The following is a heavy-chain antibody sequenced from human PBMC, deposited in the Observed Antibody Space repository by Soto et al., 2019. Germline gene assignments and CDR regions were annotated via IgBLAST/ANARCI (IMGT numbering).Heavy chain of an antibody. J-gene: IGHJ6*02. V-gene: IGHV3-33*01. CDR2: IWYDGSSQ. CDR1: GFTFRNSG. CDR3: ARDMDSNYDGMDV. D-gene: IGHD4-4*01. Sequence: QVNLVQSGGGLVQPGRSLRLSCEASGFTFRNSGMEWIRQAPGKGLEWVARIWYDGSSQYYADSVKGRFTISRDNSKNTLYMEMNSVRVEDTAVYYCARDMDSNYDGMDVWGQGTTVFVSS.